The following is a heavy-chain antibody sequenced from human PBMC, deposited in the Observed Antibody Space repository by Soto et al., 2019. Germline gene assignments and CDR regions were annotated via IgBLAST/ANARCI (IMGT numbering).Heavy chain of an antibody. J-gene: IGHJ6*02. V-gene: IGHV1-18*01. D-gene: IGHD4-17*01. CDR2: ISAYNGNT. CDR1: GYTFTSYG. CDR3: ARNHIGESPYTVTTPYDYYGMDV. Sequence: QVQLVQSGAEVKKPGASVKVSCKASGYTFTSYGISWVRQAPGQGLEWMGWISAYNGNTNYAQKRKETHTITTDTPAITDYMELRSLGSDDTAVYYFARNHIGESPYTVTTPYDYYGMDVWGQGTTVTVSS.